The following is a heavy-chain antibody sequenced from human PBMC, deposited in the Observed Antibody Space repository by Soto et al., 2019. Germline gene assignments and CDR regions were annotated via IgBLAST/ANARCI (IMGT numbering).Heavy chain of an antibody. CDR3: AIRKYSSSWYRYFQH. CDR1: GFTFSSYW. D-gene: IGHD6-13*01. CDR2: IKQDGSEK. J-gene: IGHJ1*01. V-gene: IGHV3-7*01. Sequence: EVQLVESGGGLVQPGGSLRLSCAASGFTFSSYWMSWVRQAPGKGLEWVANIKQDGSEKYYVDSVKGRFTISRDNAKNSLYLQMNSLRAEDTAVYYCAIRKYSSSWYRYFQHWGQGTLVTVSS.